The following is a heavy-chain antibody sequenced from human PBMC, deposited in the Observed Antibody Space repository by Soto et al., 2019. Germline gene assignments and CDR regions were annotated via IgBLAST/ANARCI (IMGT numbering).Heavy chain of an antibody. D-gene: IGHD3-10*01. J-gene: IGHJ6*02. Sequence: EVQLLESGGGLVQPGGSLRLSCETSGFSFNTYAMTWVRQAPGMGLEWVAVINYSGRTTFHAQSVKGRFTISRDNSRXTVFLQMDSXXXXXXXXXXXVXQRGSGKTYYYNMDVWGLGTTVIVSS. CDR1: GFSFNTYA. CDR2: INYSGRTT. V-gene: IGHV3-23*01. CDR3: VXQRGSGKTYYYNMDV.